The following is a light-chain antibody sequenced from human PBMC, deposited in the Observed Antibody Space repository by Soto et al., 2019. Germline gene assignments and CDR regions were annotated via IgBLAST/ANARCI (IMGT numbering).Light chain of an antibody. Sequence: EIVMTQSPATLSVSPGERATLSCRASHSVSSNLAWYQQKPGQAPRLLIYGASTRATGIPARFSGSGSGTEFTLTISSLQSEDFAVYYCHQYNNWPPVTFGQGTRLEIK. V-gene: IGKV3-15*01. CDR2: GAS. CDR1: HSVSSN. J-gene: IGKJ5*01. CDR3: HQYNNWPPVT.